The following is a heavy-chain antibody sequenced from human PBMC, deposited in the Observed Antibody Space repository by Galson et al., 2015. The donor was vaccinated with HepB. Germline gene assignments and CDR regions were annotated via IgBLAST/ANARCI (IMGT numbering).Heavy chain of an antibody. D-gene: IGHD6-13*01. V-gene: IGHV3-9*01. Sequence: SLRLSCAASGFIFDDYAMHWVRQAPGKGLEWVSGISWNSGSIGYADSVKGRFTISRDNAKNSLYLQMNSLRAEDTALYYCAKAMIAAAGGRNWYFDLWGRGTLVTVSS. CDR3: AKAMIAAAGGRNWYFDL. J-gene: IGHJ2*01. CDR1: GFIFDDYA. CDR2: ISWNSGSI.